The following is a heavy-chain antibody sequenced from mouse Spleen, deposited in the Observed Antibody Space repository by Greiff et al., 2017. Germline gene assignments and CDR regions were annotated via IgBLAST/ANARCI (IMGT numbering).Heavy chain of an antibody. CDR2: IDPSDSYT. D-gene: IGHD1-1*01. V-gene: IGHV1-69*01. CDR1: GYTFTSYW. J-gene: IGHJ2*01. CDR3: ARYYGSLGYFDY. Sequence: VQLQQPGAELVMPGASVKLSCKASGYTFTSYWMHWVKQRPGQGLEWIGEIDPSDSYTNYNQKFKGKATLTVDKSSSTAYMQLSSLTSEDSAVYYCARYYGSLGYFDYWGQGTTLTVSS.